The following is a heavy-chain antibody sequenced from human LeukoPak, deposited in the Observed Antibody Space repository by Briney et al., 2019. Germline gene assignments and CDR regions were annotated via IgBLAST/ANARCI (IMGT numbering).Heavy chain of an antibody. CDR3: ARETADIVVVPAAMWNYYYGMDV. CDR1: GFTFSNNW. D-gene: IGHD2-2*01. J-gene: IGHJ6*02. V-gene: IGHV3-23*01. CDR2: ISGSGGST. Sequence: TGGSLRLSCAASGFTFSNNWMAWVRQAPGKGLEWVSAISGSGGSTYYADSVKGRFTISRDNSKNTLYLQMNSLRAEDTAVYYCARETADIVVVPAAMWNYYYGMDVWGQGTTVTVSS.